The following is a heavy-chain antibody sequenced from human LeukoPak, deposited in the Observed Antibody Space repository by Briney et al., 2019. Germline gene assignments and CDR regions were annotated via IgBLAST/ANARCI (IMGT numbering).Heavy chain of an antibody. CDR2: ISYDGSNK. V-gene: IGHV3-30*04. CDR1: GFTFSSYA. D-gene: IGHD6-19*01. J-gene: IGHJ6*04. CDR3: ARDDLSSGWSYYYYGMDV. Sequence: GGSLRLSCAASGFTFSSYAMHWVRQAPGKGLEWGAVISYDGSNKYYADSVKGRFTISRDNSKNTLYLQMNSLRAEDTAVYYCARDDLSSGWSYYYYGMDVWGKGTTVTVSS.